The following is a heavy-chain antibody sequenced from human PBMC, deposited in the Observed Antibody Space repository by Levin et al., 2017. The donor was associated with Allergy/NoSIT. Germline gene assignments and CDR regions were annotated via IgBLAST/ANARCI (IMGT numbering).Heavy chain of an antibody. CDR2: INHRGST. CDR3: AVFSLRYGAFDI. Sequence: KGLEWIGEINHRGSTTYNPSLKSRVTISVDTSRNQYSVKLNSVTAADTAVYYCAVFSLRYGAFDIWGQGTMVTVSS. J-gene: IGHJ3*02. V-gene: IGHV4-34*01. D-gene: IGHD4-17*01.